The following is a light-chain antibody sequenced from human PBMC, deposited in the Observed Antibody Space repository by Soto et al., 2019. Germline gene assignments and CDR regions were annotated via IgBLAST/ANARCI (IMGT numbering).Light chain of an antibody. Sequence: QSVLTQPPSVSGAPGQRVTISCAGSSSNIGALYDVHWYQHLPGTVPKLLIYGNTDRPSGVPDRFSGSRSGTSASLTITGLQAEDEADYYCQSYDRSLSCYVFGAGTKVTVL. V-gene: IGLV1-40*01. J-gene: IGLJ1*01. CDR3: QSYDRSLSCYV. CDR2: GNT. CDR1: SSNIGALYD.